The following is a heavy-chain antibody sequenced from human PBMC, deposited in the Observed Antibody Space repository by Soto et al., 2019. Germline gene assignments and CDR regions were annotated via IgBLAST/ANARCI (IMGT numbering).Heavy chain of an antibody. D-gene: IGHD1-26*01. J-gene: IGHJ4*02. Sequence: QVQLQESGPGLVKPSETLSLTCTVSAGSISSYYWSWIRQPPGQALEWIGYIYYSGGSSYNPSLKSGVTLSLDESKQQRSLNLSSVAAADRAVYYCAVSSVTCARFDYWGQGTLVTVSS. CDR3: AVSSVTCARFDY. CDR2: IYYSGGS. V-gene: IGHV4-59*01. CDR1: AGSISSYY.